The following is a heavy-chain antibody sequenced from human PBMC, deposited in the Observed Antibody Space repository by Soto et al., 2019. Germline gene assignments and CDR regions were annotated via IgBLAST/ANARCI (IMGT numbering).Heavy chain of an antibody. CDR1: GFTFSSYG. CDR3: AKAGYYDSSGYLGWLDY. V-gene: IGHV3-30*18. CDR2: ISYDGSNR. Sequence: QVQLVESGGGVVQPGRSLRLSCAASGFTFSSYGIHWLRQAPGKGLEWVAVISYDGSNRYYADSVKGRITISRDNSKNTLYLQMNSLRAEDTAVYYCAKAGYYDSSGYLGWLDYWGQGTLVTVSS. D-gene: IGHD3-22*01. J-gene: IGHJ4*02.